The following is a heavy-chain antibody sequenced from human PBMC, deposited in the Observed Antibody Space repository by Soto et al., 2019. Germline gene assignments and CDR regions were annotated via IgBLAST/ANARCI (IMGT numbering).Heavy chain of an antibody. CDR1: GFTVRANY. D-gene: IGHD5-18*01. V-gene: IGHV3-53*01. J-gene: IGHJ4*02. CDR3: HGYGY. CDR2: IYSGGTT. Sequence: EVQLVESGGGLIQPGGSLRLSCAVSGFTVRANYMSWVRQAPGKGLEWVSVIYSGGTTDYADSVKGRFIISRDISKNTLYLQMNILRAGDTAVYYCHGYGYWGQGTLVTVSS.